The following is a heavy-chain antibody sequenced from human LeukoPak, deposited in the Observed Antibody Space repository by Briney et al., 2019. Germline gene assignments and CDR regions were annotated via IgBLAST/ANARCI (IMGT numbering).Heavy chain of an antibody. D-gene: IGHD2-2*01. Sequence: ASVKVSCKASGYTFTSYCMHWVRQAPGQGLEWMGIISPSGGSTSYAQKFQGRVTMTRDTSTSTVYMELSSLRSEDTAVYYCATSLEGYCSSTSCYRFQHWGQGTLVTVSS. CDR1: GYTFTSYC. J-gene: IGHJ1*01. CDR3: ATSLEGYCSSTSCYRFQH. CDR2: ISPSGGST. V-gene: IGHV1-46*01.